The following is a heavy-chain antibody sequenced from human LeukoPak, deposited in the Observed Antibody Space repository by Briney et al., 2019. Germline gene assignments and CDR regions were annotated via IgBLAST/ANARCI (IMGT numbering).Heavy chain of an antibody. CDR2: MKPTSRNT. Sequence: ASVKLSYKASRYTFPSYYIKWVPHAPGQGFEWRELMKPTSRNTSSAQKFPGRVTMTRNTSVSTAYMELSSLRSEDTAVYDCARKNYGSYRWFDPWGQGTLVTVSS. CDR1: RYTFPSYY. D-gene: IGHD3-10*01. V-gene: IGHV1-8*01. J-gene: IGHJ5*02. CDR3: ARKNYGSYRWFDP.